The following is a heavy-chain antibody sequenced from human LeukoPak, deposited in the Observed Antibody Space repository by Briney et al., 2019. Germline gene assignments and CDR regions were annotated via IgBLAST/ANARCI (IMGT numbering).Heavy chain of an antibody. CDR3: ARVPYSGNYGAYYYYYMDV. V-gene: IGHV3-21*01. CDR1: GFTFSSYW. Sequence: GGSLRLSCAASGFTFSSYWMNWVRQAPGQRLEWVSSITSGSSYIYYADSVKGRFTISRDNAKSSLYLQMDSLRAEDTAVYYCARVPYSGNYGAYYYYYMDVWGKGTTVTISS. J-gene: IGHJ6*03. CDR2: ITSGSSYI. D-gene: IGHD1-26*01.